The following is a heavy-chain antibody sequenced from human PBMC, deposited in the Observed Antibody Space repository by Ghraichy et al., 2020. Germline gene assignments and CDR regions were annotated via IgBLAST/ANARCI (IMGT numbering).Heavy chain of an antibody. CDR2: MNPNSANT. V-gene: IGHV1-8*01. CDR3: ARAIRYQLLSEY. Sequence: ASVKVSCRTSGYTFSDHDIIWVRRAAGQGLEWMGWMNPNSANTGYAQKFRGRVSMTRDNLINTAYMELSSLRSDDTAVYYCARAIRYQLLSEYWGQGTLVTVSS. CDR1: GYTFSDHD. J-gene: IGHJ4*02. D-gene: IGHD2-2*01.